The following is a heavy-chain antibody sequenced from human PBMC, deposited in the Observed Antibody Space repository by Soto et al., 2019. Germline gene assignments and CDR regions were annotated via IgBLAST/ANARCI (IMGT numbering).Heavy chain of an antibody. J-gene: IGHJ3*02. CDR3: AKFGWAGSHSESHASHI. CDR1: GFPFDDYS. D-gene: IGHD1-26*01. V-gene: IGHV3-43*01. Sequence: EVQLVESGGGVVQPGGSLRLSCAASGFPFDDYSMNWVRQVPGKGLEWVALISWDGADTYYADSVKGRFTVSRDNSLNSLYLQMNSLTTEDTALYSCAKFGWAGSHSESHASHIWGQARMDTVSS. CDR2: ISWDGADT.